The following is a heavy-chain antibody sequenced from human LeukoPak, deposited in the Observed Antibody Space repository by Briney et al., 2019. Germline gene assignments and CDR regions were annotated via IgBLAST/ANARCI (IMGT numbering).Heavy chain of an antibody. J-gene: IGHJ6*02. CDR3: EKDSHLDV. Sequence: TSETLSLTCTVSGGSISGTDLYWGWIRQLPGKGLEWIGNIHSTGNTFCNPSLKSRVTISVDTSKNQFSLKLSSVTAADMAVYYCEKDSHLDVWGHGTTVTVSS. CDR1: GGSISGTDLY. D-gene: IGHD2-15*01. V-gene: IGHV4-39*01. CDR2: IHSTGNT.